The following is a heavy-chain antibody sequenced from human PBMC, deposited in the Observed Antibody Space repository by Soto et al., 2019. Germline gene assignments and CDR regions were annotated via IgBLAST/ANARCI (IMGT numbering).Heavy chain of an antibody. J-gene: IGHJ6*02. CDR2: ISRDGGSI. CDR3: ARDLYGMDV. Sequence: GGSLRLSCAASGFTFDDYAMHWVRQAPGKGLVWVSGISRDGGSIGYADSVKGRFTISRDNAKNSLYLQMNSLRAEDTAVYYCARDLYGMDVWGQGTTVTVSS. CDR1: GFTFDDYA. V-gene: IGHV3-9*01.